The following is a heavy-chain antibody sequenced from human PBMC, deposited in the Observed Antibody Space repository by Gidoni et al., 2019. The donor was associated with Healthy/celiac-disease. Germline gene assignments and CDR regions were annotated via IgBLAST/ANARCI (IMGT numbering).Heavy chain of an antibody. CDR2: IKSKTDGGTT. CDR1: GFTFSNAW. D-gene: IGHD3-10*01. Sequence: EVQLVESGGGLVKPGGYLRLSCAASGFTFSNAWMSWVRQAPGKGLEWVGRIKSKTDGGTTDDAAPVKGRFTISRDDSKNTLYLQMNSLKTEDTAVNYCTTDTLLWFGELSPMLWGQGTLVTVSS. V-gene: IGHV3-15*01. CDR3: TTDTLLWFGELSPML. J-gene: IGHJ4*02.